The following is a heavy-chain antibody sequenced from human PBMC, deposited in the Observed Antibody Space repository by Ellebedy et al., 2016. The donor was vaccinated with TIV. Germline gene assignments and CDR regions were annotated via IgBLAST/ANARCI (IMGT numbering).Heavy chain of an antibody. CDR2: INPNSGGT. CDR1: GYTLTELS. D-gene: IGHD6-13*01. CDR3: ARTYSSSWYERVGGMDV. Sequence: AASVKVACKVSGYTLTELSMHWVRQAPGQGLEWMGWINPNSGGTNYAQKFQGRVTMTRDTSISTAYMELSRLRSDDTAVYYCARTYSSSWYERVGGMDVWGQGTTVTVSS. J-gene: IGHJ6*02. V-gene: IGHV1-2*02.